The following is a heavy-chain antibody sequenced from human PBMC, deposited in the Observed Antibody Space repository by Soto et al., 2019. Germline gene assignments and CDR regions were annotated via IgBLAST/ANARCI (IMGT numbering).Heavy chain of an antibody. CDR1: GGTFSSYA. CDR2: IGPESGAT. Sequence: EASVKVSCKASGGTFSSYAISWVRQAPGQGLEWMGGIGPESGATRYAQRFQGRVTMTRDMSITTVYMELNNLSPDDTAVYYCGRGRSGQIVVFYWGQGTPVTVSS. CDR3: GRGRSGQIVVFY. V-gene: IGHV1-2*02. D-gene: IGHD1-26*01. J-gene: IGHJ4*02.